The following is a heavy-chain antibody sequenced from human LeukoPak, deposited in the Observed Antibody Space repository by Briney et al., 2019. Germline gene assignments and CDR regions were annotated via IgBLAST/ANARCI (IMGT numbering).Heavy chain of an antibody. V-gene: IGHV3-11*03. J-gene: IGHJ4*02. CDR1: GFPFSDYY. CDR2: ISGSSTHT. D-gene: IGHD2-2*01. CDR3: ATPGLLGYCSSAICAPPGY. Sequence: GGPLRLSCAASGFPFSDYYMSWIRQAPGKGLEWVSYISGSSTHTNYADSVKGRFTISRDNAKKSLYLQMNSLRAEDTAVYYCATPGLLGYCSSAICAPPGYWGQGTLVTVSS.